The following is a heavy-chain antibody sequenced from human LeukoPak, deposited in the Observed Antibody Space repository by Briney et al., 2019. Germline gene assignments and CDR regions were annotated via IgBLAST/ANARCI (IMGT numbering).Heavy chain of an antibody. Sequence: SETLSLTCAVYGGSFSGYYWSWIRQPPGKGLEWIGYSSNSGCTNCNPSLKSRVTISVDTSKNQFSLKLTSVTAAGTAVYYCARDNWGSLDYWGQGILVTVSS. CDR3: ARDNWGSLDY. V-gene: IGHV4-59*01. D-gene: IGHD7-27*01. CDR1: GGSFSGYY. J-gene: IGHJ4*02. CDR2: SSNSGCT.